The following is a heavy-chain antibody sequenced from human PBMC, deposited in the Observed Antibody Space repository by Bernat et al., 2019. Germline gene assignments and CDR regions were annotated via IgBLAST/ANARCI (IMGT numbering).Heavy chain of an antibody. CDR2: IYYTGST. Sequence: QVQLQVSGPGLVRPSETLSLTCTVSGGSISGYYWSWVRQPPGKGLEQIGYIYYTGSTTYNPSLKSRVTISVDTSTNQFSLRLNSVTAADTAGYYCARLGTGTNPPYDHWGQGTLVTVSS. D-gene: IGHD1/OR15-1a*01. J-gene: IGHJ4*02. CDR3: ARLGTGTNPPYDH. CDR1: GGSISGYY. V-gene: IGHV4-59*08.